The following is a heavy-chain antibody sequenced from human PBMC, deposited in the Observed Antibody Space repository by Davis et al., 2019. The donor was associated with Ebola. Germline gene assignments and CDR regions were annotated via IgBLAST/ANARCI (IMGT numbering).Heavy chain of an antibody. D-gene: IGHD3-10*01. CDR1: GYTFTDYN. Sequence: ASVKVSCKTSGYTFTDYNMQWVRQAPGQGLEWMGWIKPNTGVTLYAQKFQGRVTMTRDTSMNTAYMELTSLRSDDTAVYYCARALPHPLYSSGRHYNVYYYYGMDVWGQGTTVTVSS. V-gene: IGHV1-2*02. J-gene: IGHJ6*02. CDR3: ARALPHPLYSSGRHYNVYYYYGMDV. CDR2: IKPNTGVT.